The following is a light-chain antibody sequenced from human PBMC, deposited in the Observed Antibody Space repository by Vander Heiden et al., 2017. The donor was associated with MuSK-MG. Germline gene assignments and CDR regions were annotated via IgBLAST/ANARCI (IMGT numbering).Light chain of an antibody. CDR1: SSNIGSNY. Sequence: QSVLTQPPSASGTPGQRVTISCSGSSSNIGSNYVYWYQQLPGTAPKLLIYGNNERPSGVPARFSGSRSGTSASLAISGLRSEDEADYYCAARDDSLSGVAFGGGTKLTVL. CDR3: AARDDSLSGVA. J-gene: IGLJ3*02. CDR2: GNN. V-gene: IGLV1-47*02.